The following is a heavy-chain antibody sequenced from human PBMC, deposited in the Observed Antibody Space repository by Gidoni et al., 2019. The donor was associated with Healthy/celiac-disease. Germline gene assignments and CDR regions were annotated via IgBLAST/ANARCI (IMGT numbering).Heavy chain of an antibody. Sequence: EVQLVESGGGLVNPWGSLRPSCAASGFTFRSYSMNWVRPAPGKGLEWVSSISSSSSNIYYADSVKGRFTISRDNAKNSLYLQMNSLRAEDTAVYYCAREDSRGHWGQGTLVTVSS. J-gene: IGHJ4*02. CDR1: GFTFRSYS. V-gene: IGHV3-21*01. CDR3: AREDSRGH. CDR2: ISSSSSNI. D-gene: IGHD6-25*01.